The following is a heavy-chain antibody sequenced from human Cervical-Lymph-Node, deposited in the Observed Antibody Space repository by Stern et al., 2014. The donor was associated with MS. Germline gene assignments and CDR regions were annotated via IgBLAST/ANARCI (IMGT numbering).Heavy chain of an antibody. D-gene: IGHD1-14*01. CDR1: GFTFSSYA. V-gene: IGHV3-23*04. CDR3: AKDLNQYYFDY. CDR2: ISRSGDDT. J-gene: IGHJ4*02. Sequence: EVQLVESGGGLVQPGGSLRLSCAASGFTFSSYAMRWVRQAPGKGLEWVSTISRSGDDTHNADPVKGRFTISRDNAKNTLYLQMNSLRAEDTAVYYCAKDLNQYYFDYWGQGTLVTVSS.